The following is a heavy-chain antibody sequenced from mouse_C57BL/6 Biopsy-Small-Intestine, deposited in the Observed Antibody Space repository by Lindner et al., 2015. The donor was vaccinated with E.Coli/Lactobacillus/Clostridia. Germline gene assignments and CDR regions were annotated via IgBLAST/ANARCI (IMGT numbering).Heavy chain of an antibody. V-gene: IGHV1-81*01. Sequence: SVKVSCKASGGTFSSYAISWVRQAPGRGLEWMGGIIPIFGTANYAQKFQGRVTITADESTSTAYMELSSLRSEDTAVYYCASRPRYSSSWYENYYYGMDVWGQGTTVTVSS. D-gene: IGHD2-10*02. CDR3: ASRPRYSSSWYENYYYGMDV. CDR1: GGTFSSYA. CDR2: IIPIFGTA. J-gene: IGHJ4*01.